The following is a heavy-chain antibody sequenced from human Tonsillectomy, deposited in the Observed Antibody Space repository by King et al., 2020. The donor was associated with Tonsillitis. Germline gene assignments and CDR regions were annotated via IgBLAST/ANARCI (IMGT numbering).Heavy chain of an antibody. Sequence: VQLQESGPGLVKPSQTLSLTCAVSGGSISSGGYSWSWIRQPPGKGLEWIGYIYYSGSTYYNPSLKSRVTISVDTSKNQFSLKLSSVTAADTAVYYCARDRITMVRGLDAVDIWGQGTMVTVSS. CDR2: IYYSGST. D-gene: IGHD3-10*01. V-gene: IGHV4-30-4*07. CDR1: GGSISSGGYS. CDR3: ARDRITMVRGLDAVDI. J-gene: IGHJ3*02.